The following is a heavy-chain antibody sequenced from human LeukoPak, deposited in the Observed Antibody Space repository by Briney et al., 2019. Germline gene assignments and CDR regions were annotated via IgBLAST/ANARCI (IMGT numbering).Heavy chain of an antibody. Sequence: PGRSLRLSCAASGFTFSSYAMRWVRQAPGKGLEWVAVISYDGSNKYYADSVKGRFTISRDNSKNTLYLQMNSLRAEDTAVYYCARDSFTAPGKWELPNNWFDPWGQGTLVTVSS. CDR1: GFTFSSYA. V-gene: IGHV3-30*04. J-gene: IGHJ5*02. CDR3: ARDSFTAPGKWELPNNWFDP. CDR2: ISYDGSNK. D-gene: IGHD1-26*01.